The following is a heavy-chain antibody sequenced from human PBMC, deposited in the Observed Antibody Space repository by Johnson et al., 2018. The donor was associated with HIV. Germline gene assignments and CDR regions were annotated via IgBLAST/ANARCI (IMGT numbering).Heavy chain of an antibody. CDR1: GFTFSTYW. Sequence: VQLVESGGGLVQPGGSLRLSCAASGFTFSTYWMTWVRQAPGKGLEWVANINQDGSEKYYVDSVMGRFTISRDNAKNSLYLQMNSLRAEDTAMYYCAKVKSQNTIGDAFDIWGQGTMVTVSS. V-gene: IGHV3-7*02. CDR3: AKVKSQNTIGDAFDI. J-gene: IGHJ3*02. CDR2: INQDGSEK. D-gene: IGHD3-16*01.